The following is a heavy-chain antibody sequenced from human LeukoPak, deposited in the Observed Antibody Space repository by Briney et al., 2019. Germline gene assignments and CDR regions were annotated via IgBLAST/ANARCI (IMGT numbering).Heavy chain of an antibody. Sequence: PSETLSLTCVVYGGSFSGYYWSWIRQPPGKGLEWIGEINHSGSTNYNPSLKSRVTISVDTSKNQFSLKLSSVTAADTAVYYCARGGRWFGELPRYYYHYMDVWGKGTPVTVSS. CDR2: INHSGST. D-gene: IGHD3-10*01. CDR3: ARGGRWFGELPRYYYHYMDV. J-gene: IGHJ6*03. V-gene: IGHV4-34*01. CDR1: GGSFSGYY.